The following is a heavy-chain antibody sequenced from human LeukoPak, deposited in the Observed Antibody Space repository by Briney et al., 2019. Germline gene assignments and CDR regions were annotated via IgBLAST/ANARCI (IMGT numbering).Heavy chain of an antibody. CDR2: ISWNSGSI. CDR3: AKDNRRHYTSGPNPDSLH. D-gene: IGHD6-19*01. J-gene: IGHJ4*02. Sequence: LSLTCTVSGDSIRNYYWSWIRQPPGKGLERISGISWNSGSIDYADSVKGRFTISRDNAKNSLYLQMNSLRVEDTAFYYCAKDNRRHYTSGPNPDSLHWGQGALVTVSS. V-gene: IGHV3-9*01. CDR1: GDSIRNYY.